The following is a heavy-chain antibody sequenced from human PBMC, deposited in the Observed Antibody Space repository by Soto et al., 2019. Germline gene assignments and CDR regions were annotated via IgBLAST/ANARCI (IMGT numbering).Heavy chain of an antibody. Sequence: ASVKVSCKASGYTFSSYAISWVRQAPGQGLEWLGWISPYNDDTKYAQKLQGRVFMTTDTPTKTAHLDLRSLRSDDTAVYYCARGGYYDSSGSRDYHYYGLDVWGKGTTVTVS. D-gene: IGHD3-22*01. V-gene: IGHV1-18*01. CDR1: GYTFSSYA. CDR3: ARGGYYDSSGSRDYHYYGLDV. J-gene: IGHJ6*04. CDR2: ISPYNDDT.